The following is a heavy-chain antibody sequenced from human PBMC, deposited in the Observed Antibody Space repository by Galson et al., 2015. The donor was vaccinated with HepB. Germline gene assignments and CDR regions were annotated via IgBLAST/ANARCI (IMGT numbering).Heavy chain of an antibody. D-gene: IGHD3-10*01. CDR1: GFIFSNCA. V-gene: IGHV3-23*01. CDR2: ISGSGGGT. J-gene: IGHJ3*02. Sequence: SLRLSCAGSGFIFSNCAIHWVRQAPGKGLEWVSGISGSGGGTFYADSVEGRFTISRDNSKNTVFLRMNSLRAGDTAVYYCATDTTVIRGWGDAFDIWARGQWSPSLQ. CDR3: ATDTTVIRGWGDAFDI.